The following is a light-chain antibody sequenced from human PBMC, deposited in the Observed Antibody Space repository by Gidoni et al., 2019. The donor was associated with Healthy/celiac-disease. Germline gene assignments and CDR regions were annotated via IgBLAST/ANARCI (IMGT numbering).Light chain of an antibody. CDR3: QQSYSTPLIFT. Sequence: DIQMTQSPSSLSASVGDRVTITCRASQSISSYLNWYQQKPGKAPKLLIYAASSLQSGVPSGFSGSGSGTDFTLTISSLQPEDFATYYCQQSYSTPLIFTFGPGTKVDIK. V-gene: IGKV1-39*01. CDR2: AAS. J-gene: IGKJ3*01. CDR1: QSISSY.